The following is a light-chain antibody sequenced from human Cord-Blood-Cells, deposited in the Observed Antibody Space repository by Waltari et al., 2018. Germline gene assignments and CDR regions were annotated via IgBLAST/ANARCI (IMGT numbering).Light chain of an antibody. J-gene: IGLJ2*01. Sequence: SSELTQDPAVSVAFGQTVRITCQGDSLRSYYASWYQQKPGQAPVLVIYGKNNRPSGIPERFSGSSSGNTASLTINGAQAEDEADYYCNSRDSSGNHVVFGGGTKLTVL. CDR1: SLRSYY. CDR3: NSRDSSGNHVV. CDR2: GKN. V-gene: IGLV3-19*01.